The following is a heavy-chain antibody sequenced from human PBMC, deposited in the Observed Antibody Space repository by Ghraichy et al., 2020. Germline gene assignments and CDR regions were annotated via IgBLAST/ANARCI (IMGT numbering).Heavy chain of an antibody. J-gene: IGHJ4*02. CDR1: GFAFSTYS. Sequence: GGSLRLSCAASGFAFSTYSMNWLRQAPGKGLEWLSYISTSGVVIYYTDSVRGRFTISRDNDRNSLFLQMDSLRAEDTAVYYCATDSPKSSITPMRFDSWGQGALVTVSS. V-gene: IGHV3-48*01. CDR2: ISTSGVVI. D-gene: IGHD5-18*01. CDR3: ATDSPKSSITPMRFDS.